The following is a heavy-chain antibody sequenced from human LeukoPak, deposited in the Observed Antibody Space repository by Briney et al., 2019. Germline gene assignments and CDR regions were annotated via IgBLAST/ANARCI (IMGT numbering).Heavy chain of an antibody. J-gene: IGHJ4*02. CDR3: ARWEGGSYYDFDY. Sequence: SETLSLTCAVYCASFSCYYWRWIRQPPGKGLEWIGEINHSGSTNYNPSLKSRVTMSVDTSKNQFSLKLSSVTAADTAVYYCARWEGGSYYDFDYWGQGTLVTVSS. CDR1: CASFSCYY. CDR2: INHSGST. V-gene: IGHV4-34*01. D-gene: IGHD1-26*01.